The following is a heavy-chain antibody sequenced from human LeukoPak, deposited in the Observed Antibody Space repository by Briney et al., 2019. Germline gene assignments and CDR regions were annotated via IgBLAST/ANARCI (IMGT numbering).Heavy chain of an antibody. CDR2: ISGSGGST. D-gene: IGHD3-10*01. V-gene: IGHV3-23*01. CDR3: AKVIYGSWYFDY. CDR1: GFTFSSYS. J-gene: IGHJ4*02. Sequence: GGSLRLSCAASGFTFSSYSMNWVRQAPGKGLEWVSAISGSGGSTYYPDSVKGRFTISRDNSKNTLYLQMNSLRAEDTAVYYCAKVIYGSWYFDYWGQGTLVTVSS.